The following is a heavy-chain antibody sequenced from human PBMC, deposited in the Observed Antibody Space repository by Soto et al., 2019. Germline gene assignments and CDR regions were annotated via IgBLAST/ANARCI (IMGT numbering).Heavy chain of an antibody. D-gene: IGHD3-3*01. J-gene: IGHJ4*02. CDR3: ARELEWLAIRSYYFDC. V-gene: IGHV4-34*01. CDR2: INHSGST. Sequence: SETLSLTCAVYGGSFSGYYWSWIRQPPGKGLEWIGEINHSGSTNYNPSLKSRVTISVDTSKNQFSLKLSSVTAADTAVYYCARELEWLAIRSYYFDCWGQGTLVTVSS. CDR1: GGSFSGYY.